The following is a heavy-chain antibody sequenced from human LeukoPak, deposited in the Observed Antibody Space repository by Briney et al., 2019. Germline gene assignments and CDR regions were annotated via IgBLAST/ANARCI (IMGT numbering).Heavy chain of an antibody. V-gene: IGHV3-23*01. CDR3: VRDSPRGVGYGDLDY. D-gene: IGHD4-17*01. CDR1: GVTFANYD. J-gene: IGHJ4*02. Sequence: GGSLRLSCAASGVTFANYDMNWVRQAPGKGGEWGSVIRASFTPYYAESVKGRFTISRDNSKNTLYLQMESLRVEDTALYYCVRDSPRGVGYGDLDYWGQGALVTVSS. CDR2: IRASFTP.